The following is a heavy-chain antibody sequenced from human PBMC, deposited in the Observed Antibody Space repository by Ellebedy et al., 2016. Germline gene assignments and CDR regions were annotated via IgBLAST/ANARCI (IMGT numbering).Heavy chain of an antibody. J-gene: IGHJ4*02. CDR1: GFTFSSYG. CDR3: AKVGAPNMVVVTAPILD. CDR2: ISYDGSNK. Sequence: GGSLRLXXAASGFTFSSYGMHWVRQAPGKGLEWVAVISYDGSNKYYADSVKGRFTISRDNSKNTLYLQMNSLRAEDTAVYYCAKVGAPNMVVVTAPILDWGQGTLVTVSS. D-gene: IGHD2-21*02. V-gene: IGHV3-30*18.